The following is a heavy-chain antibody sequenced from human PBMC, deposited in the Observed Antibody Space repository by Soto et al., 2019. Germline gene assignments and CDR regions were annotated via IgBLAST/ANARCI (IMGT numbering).Heavy chain of an antibody. Sequence: GGSLRLSCAASGFTFSSYGMHWVRQAPGKGLEWVAVIWYDGSNKYYADSVKGRFTISRDNSKNTLYLQMNSLRAEDTAVYYCAKGTGSGSYYYPIDYWGQGTLVTVSS. CDR1: GFTFSSYG. V-gene: IGHV3-33*06. CDR3: AKGTGSGSYYYPIDY. D-gene: IGHD1-26*01. CDR2: IWYDGSNK. J-gene: IGHJ4*02.